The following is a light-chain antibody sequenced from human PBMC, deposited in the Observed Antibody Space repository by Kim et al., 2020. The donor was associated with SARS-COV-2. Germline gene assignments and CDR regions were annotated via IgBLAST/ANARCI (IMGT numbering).Light chain of an antibody. V-gene: IGLV1-44*01. CDR1: RDNIGSNA. CDR3: GAWDDSLNGHWV. Sequence: VTTSVPGARDNIGSNAVSCYQQLPGTAPQLLIYGNNQRPSGVPDRFSGSKSGTSASLAISGLQSEDEADYYCGAWDDSLNGHWVFGGGTQLTVL. J-gene: IGLJ3*02. CDR2: GNN.